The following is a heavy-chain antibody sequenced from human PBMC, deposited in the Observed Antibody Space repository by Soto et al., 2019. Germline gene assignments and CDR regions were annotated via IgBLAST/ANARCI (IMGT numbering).Heavy chain of an antibody. D-gene: IGHD1-1*01. V-gene: IGHV3-23*01. J-gene: IGHJ1*01. CDR3: AKPPAYTTQIQH. Sequence: QPGGSLRLSCAASGFTFRDYAMNWVRQAPGKGLEWVSNIGGHGYGAVYTDSVKGRFDVSRDNSKNILYLQMNNLRVEDTAVYYCAKPPAYTTQIQHWGPGTLVTVSS. CDR2: IGGHGYGA. CDR1: GFTFRDYA.